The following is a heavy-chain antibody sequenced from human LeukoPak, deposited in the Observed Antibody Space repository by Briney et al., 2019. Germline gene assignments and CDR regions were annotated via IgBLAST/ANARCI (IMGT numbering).Heavy chain of an antibody. D-gene: IGHD1-26*01. CDR2: IDRPAKSYAT. CDR1: GFTLSDSA. Sequence: GGSLRLSCAASGFTLSDSAIHWVRRASGKGLEWVGLIDRPAKSYATAYGASVGGRFTISRDDSKNTAYLQMDSLKTEDTALYYSTRDRGTYNWLDPWGQGTLVTVSS. V-gene: IGHV3-73*01. J-gene: IGHJ5*02. CDR3: TRDRGTYNWLDP.